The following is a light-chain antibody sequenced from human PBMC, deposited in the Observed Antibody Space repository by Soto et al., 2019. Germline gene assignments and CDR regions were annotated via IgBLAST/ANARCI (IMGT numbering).Light chain of an antibody. CDR2: DAS. J-gene: IGKJ2*01. V-gene: IGKV3-20*01. CDR1: ETIGYNY. CDR3: QQYDTSYT. Sequence: EIVLTQSPGTLSLSPGERATLSCRASETIGYNYLAWYQQQPGLAPTLLIYDASTRAPGIPDRFSGSGSGTDFTLTISRLEPGDFAEYYCQQYDTSYTFGPGTKLEI.